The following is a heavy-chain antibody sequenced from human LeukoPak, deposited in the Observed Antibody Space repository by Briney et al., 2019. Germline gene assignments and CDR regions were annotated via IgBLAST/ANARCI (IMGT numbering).Heavy chain of an antibody. Sequence: SEALSLTCSVSGGSINSHYWSWIRLPPGKGLEWIGYIYYTGATYYNPSLKSRVTISLDTSKNQFSLKLSSVTAADAAVYYCARAGYSYGTGYYFDYWGQGALVTVSS. V-gene: IGHV4-59*11. CDR3: ARAGYSYGTGYYFDY. D-gene: IGHD5-18*01. CDR2: IYYTGAT. CDR1: GGSINSHY. J-gene: IGHJ4*02.